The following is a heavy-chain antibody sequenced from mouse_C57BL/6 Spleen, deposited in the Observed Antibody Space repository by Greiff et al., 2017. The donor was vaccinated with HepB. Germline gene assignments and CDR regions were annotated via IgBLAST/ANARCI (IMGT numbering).Heavy chain of an antibody. CDR1: GYTFTSYW. CDR2: IDPSDSET. J-gene: IGHJ1*03. V-gene: IGHV1-52*01. Sequence: QVQLQQPGAELVRPGSSVKLSCKASGYTFTSYWMHWVKQRPIQGLEWIGNIDPSDSETHYNQKFKDKATLTVDKSSSTAYMQLSSLTSEDSAVYYCARGRVVNWYFDVWGTGTTVTVSS. CDR3: ARGRVVNWYFDV.